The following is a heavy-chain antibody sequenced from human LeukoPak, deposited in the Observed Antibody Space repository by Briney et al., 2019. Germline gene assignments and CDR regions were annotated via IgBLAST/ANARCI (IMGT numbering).Heavy chain of an antibody. D-gene: IGHD3-3*01. CDR1: GFIFSNYW. Sequence: PGGSLRLSCAASGFIFSNYWMSWVRQAPGKGLEWVANIKQDGSEKYYVDSVKGRFTISRDNAKNSPYLQMDSLRAEDTAVYYCARLRITIFGVVTYFDFWGQGALVTVSS. J-gene: IGHJ4*02. V-gene: IGHV3-7*01. CDR2: IKQDGSEK. CDR3: ARLRITIFGVVTYFDF.